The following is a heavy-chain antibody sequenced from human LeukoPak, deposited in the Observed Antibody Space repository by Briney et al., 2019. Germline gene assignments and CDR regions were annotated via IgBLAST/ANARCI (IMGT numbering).Heavy chain of an antibody. CDR3: ARDQRGPLYGFDY. Sequence: SETLSLTCTVSGGSISSGDYYWSWIRQPPGKGLEWIGYTYYSGSTYYNPSLKSRVTISVDTSKNQFSLKLSSVTAADTAVYYCARDQRGPLYGFDYWGQGTLVTVSS. D-gene: IGHD3-16*01. J-gene: IGHJ4*02. CDR1: GGSISSGDYY. V-gene: IGHV4-30-4*01. CDR2: TYYSGST.